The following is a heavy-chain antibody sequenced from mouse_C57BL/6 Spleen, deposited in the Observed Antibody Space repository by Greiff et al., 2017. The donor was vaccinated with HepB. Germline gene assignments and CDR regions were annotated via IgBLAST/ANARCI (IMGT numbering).Heavy chain of an antibody. CDR3: ARRDYYGSSYSWFAY. CDR1: GFTFSDYG. J-gene: IGHJ3*01. CDR2: ISSGSSTI. Sequence: EVKLVESGGGLVKPGGSLKLSCAASGFTFSDYGMHLVRQAPEKGLEWVAYISSGSSTIYYAATVKGRFTISRDNAKNTLFLQMTSLRSEDTAMYYCARRDYYGSSYSWFAYWGQGTLVTVSA. V-gene: IGHV5-17*01. D-gene: IGHD1-1*01.